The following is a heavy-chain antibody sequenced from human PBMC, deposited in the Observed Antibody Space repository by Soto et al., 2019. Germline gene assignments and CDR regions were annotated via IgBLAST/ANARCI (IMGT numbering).Heavy chain of an antibody. V-gene: IGHV3-9*01. Sequence: SGGSLRLSCAASGFTFDDYAMHWVRQAPGKGLEWVSGISWNSGSIGYADSVKGRFTISRDNAKNSLYLQMNSLRAEDTALYYCAKDKRGGIAVAGTGFDYWGQGTLVTVSS. CDR3: AKDKRGGIAVAGTGFDY. D-gene: IGHD6-19*01. CDR1: GFTFDDYA. J-gene: IGHJ4*02. CDR2: ISWNSGSI.